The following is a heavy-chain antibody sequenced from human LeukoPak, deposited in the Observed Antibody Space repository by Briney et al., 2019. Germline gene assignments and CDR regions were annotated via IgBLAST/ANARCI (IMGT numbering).Heavy chain of an antibody. CDR3: AGHQARYGDYPPYYYYMDV. Sequence: ASVKVSCKASGYMFIGYGITWVRQAPGQGLEWMGWISAYNGNTNYAQKFQGRLTMTIDTSTSTAYMELRSLLSDDTAVYYCAGHQARYGDYPPYYYYMDVWGKGTTVTVSS. V-gene: IGHV1-18*01. D-gene: IGHD4-17*01. J-gene: IGHJ6*03. CDR2: ISAYNGNT. CDR1: GYMFIGYG.